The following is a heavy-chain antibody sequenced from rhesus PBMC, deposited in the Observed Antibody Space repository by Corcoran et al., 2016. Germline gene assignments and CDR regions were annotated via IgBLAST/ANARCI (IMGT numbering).Heavy chain of an antibody. CDR2: IPYSGST. CDR1: GGSPSRGYYY. J-gene: IGHJ1*01. CDR3: ASLSYFEF. V-gene: IGHV4-122*02. Sequence: QVQLQESGPGLVKPSETLSLTCAVSGGSPSRGYYYLRWTRQPPGKGLEWIGYIPYSGSTSYNPSLKSRVTISRDTSKNQFSLKLSSVTAADTAVYYCASLSYFEFWGQGALVTVSS.